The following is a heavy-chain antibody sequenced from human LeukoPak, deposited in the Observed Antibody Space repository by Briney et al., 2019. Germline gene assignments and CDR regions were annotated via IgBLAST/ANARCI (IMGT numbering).Heavy chain of an antibody. CDR2: ISYDGSNK. CDR1: GFTFSSYG. Sequence: GGSLRLSCSASGFTFSSYGMHWVRQAPGKGLEWVAVISYDGSNKYYTDSVKGRFTISRDNSKNTLYLQMNSLRAEDTAVYYCAKDRTAGYDGLVDYWGQGTLVTVSS. CDR3: AKDRTAGYDGLVDY. J-gene: IGHJ4*02. D-gene: IGHD5-12*01. V-gene: IGHV3-30*18.